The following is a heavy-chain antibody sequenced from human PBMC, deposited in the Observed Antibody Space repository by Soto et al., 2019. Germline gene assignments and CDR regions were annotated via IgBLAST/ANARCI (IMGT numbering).Heavy chain of an antibody. V-gene: IGHV3-30*14. CDR3: ARDRNSYGIFDP. Sequence: PGGSLRLSCAGSGFTFSDHAIHWVRQAPGKGLEWVAVISHDGFKEFYADSVKGRFTISRDNSKNTLYLQMGSLRAEDMAVYYCARDRNSYGIFDPWGQGTLVTVSS. CDR1: GFTFSDHA. D-gene: IGHD5-18*01. J-gene: IGHJ5*02. CDR2: ISHDGFKE.